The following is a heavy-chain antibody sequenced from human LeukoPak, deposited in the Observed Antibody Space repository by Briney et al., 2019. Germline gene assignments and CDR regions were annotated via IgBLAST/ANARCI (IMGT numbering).Heavy chain of an antibody. CDR1: GGSISSSSYY. CDR2: IYYSGST. V-gene: IGHV4-39*07. CDR3: ARGRRYCSSTSCPNWFDP. Sequence: SETLFLTCTVSGGSISSSSYYWGWIRQPPGKGLEWIGSIYYSGSTYYNPSLKSRVTISVDTSKNQFSLKLSSVTAADTAVYYCARGRRYCSSTSCPNWFDPWGQGTLVTVSS. J-gene: IGHJ5*02. D-gene: IGHD2-2*01.